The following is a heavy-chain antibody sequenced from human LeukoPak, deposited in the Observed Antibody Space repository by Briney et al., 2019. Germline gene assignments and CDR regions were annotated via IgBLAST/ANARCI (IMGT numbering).Heavy chain of an antibody. D-gene: IGHD3-3*01. CDR1: GGSIGSGGYY. CDR2: IYYSGST. J-gene: IGHJ3*02. CDR3: ARGRFCSADICSGGDAFDI. V-gene: IGHV4-31*03. Sequence: SQTLSLTCTVSGGSIGSGGYYWSWIRQHPGKGLEWIGYIYYSGSTYYNPSLKSRVTISVDTSKNQFSLKLSSVTAADTALYYCARGRFCSADICSGGDAFDIWGQGTMVSVSS.